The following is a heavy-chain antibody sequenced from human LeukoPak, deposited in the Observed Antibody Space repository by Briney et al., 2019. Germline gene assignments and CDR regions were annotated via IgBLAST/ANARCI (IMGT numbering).Heavy chain of an antibody. CDR3: ARGDGYNFFDY. D-gene: IGHD5-24*01. CDR1: GFSVTNNY. V-gene: IGHV3-53*01. Sequence: GGSLRLSCAVSGFSVTNNYMSWVRQAPGKGLEWVSVFYVGGATYYADSVKGRYTISRDNSENTLYLQMKSLRAEDTAVYYCARGDGYNFFDYWGQGTLVTVSS. J-gene: IGHJ4*02. CDR2: FYVGGAT.